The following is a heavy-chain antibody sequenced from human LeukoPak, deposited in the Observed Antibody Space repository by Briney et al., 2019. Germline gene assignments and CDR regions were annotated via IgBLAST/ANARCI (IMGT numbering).Heavy chain of an antibody. V-gene: IGHV1-8*02. Sequence: ASVKVSCKASGGTFSSYAISWVRQAPGQGLEWMGWMNPNSGNTGYAQKFQGRVTMTRNTSISTAYMELSGLRSEDTAVYYCARGLYSSSWWIHYYYYMDVWGKGTTVTVSS. CDR3: ARGLYSSSWWIHYYYYMDV. CDR1: GGTFSSYA. D-gene: IGHD6-13*01. CDR2: MNPNSGNT. J-gene: IGHJ6*03.